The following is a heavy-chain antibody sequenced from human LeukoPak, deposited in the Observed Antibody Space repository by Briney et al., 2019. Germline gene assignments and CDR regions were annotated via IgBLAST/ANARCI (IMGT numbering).Heavy chain of an antibody. J-gene: IGHJ3*02. CDR3: ARARHLMGATDAFDI. D-gene: IGHD1-26*01. CDR2: IIPILGIA. CDR1: GGTFSSYA. V-gene: IGHV1-69*04. Sequence: SVKVSCKAPGGTFSSYAISWVRQAPGQGLEWMGRIIPILGIANYAQKFQGRVTITADKSTSTAYMELSSLRSEDTAVYYCARARHLMGATDAFDIWGQGTMVTVSS.